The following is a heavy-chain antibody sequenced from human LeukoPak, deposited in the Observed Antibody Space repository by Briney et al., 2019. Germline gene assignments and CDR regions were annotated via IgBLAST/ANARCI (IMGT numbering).Heavy chain of an antibody. CDR1: GYTFTGYY. D-gene: IGHD3-22*01. CDR2: INPNSGGT. CDR3: ASHTYYYDSSGSINPPNFDN. V-gene: IGHV1-2*03. Sequence: GASVKVSCKASGYTFTGYYMHWVPQAPGQGLERMGWINPNSGGTNYAQKFQGRVTMTRDTSISTAYMELSRLRSDDTAVYYCASHTYYYDSSGSINPPNFDNWGQGTRVTVSS. J-gene: IGHJ4*02.